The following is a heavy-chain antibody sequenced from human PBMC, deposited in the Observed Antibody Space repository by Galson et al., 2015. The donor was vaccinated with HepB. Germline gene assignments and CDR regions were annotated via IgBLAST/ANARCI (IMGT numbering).Heavy chain of an antibody. J-gene: IGHJ2*01. CDR2: INHNGST. CDR3: AAHVGYYDSSGYYGPYWYFDL. Sequence: SETLSLTCAVYGGSFSGYYWSWIRQPPGKGLEWIGEINHNGSTNYNPSLKSRVTILVDTSKNQFSLKLSSVTAADTAVYYCAAHVGYYDSSGYYGPYWYFDLWGRGTLVTVSS. D-gene: IGHD3-22*01. V-gene: IGHV4-34*01. CDR1: GGSFSGYY.